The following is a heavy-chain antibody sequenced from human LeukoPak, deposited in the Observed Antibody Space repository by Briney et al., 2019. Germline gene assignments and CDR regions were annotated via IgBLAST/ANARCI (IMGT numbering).Heavy chain of an antibody. CDR1: GFTFSSYG. D-gene: IGHD3-22*01. CDR2: ISYDGSNK. V-gene: IGHV3-30*18. J-gene: IGHJ5*02. CDR3: AKDYYYDSSGTPLYNWFDP. Sequence: GRSPRLSCAASGFTFSSYGMHWVRQAPGKGLEWVAVISYDGSNKYYADSVKGRFTISRDNSKNTLYLQMNSLRAEDTAVYYCAKDYYYDSSGTPLYNWFDPWGQGTLVTVSS.